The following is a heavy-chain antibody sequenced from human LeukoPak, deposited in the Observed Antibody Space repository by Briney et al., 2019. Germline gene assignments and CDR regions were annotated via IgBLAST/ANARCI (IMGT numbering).Heavy chain of an antibody. CDR2: MNPGGGST. D-gene: IGHD2-2*01. J-gene: IGHJ5*01. V-gene: IGHV1-46*01. CDR1: GYTFTNYY. CDR3: PRSPSCSRANCPFDF. Sequence: ASVNVSCTASGYTFTNYYMHWVRQTPGQGLEWMAIMNPGGGSTTYAQKLQGRATMTRDTSADTSTTTVYMELNSLRSEDTAVYYCPRSPSCSRANCPFDFWGQGTLVTVAS.